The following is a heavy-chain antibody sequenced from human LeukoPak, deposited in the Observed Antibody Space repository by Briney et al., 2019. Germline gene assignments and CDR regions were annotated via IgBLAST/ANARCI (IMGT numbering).Heavy chain of an antibody. D-gene: IGHD4-17*01. CDR1: GGTFSSYA. CDR3: ASDDYGDYVFVY. J-gene: IGHJ4*02. Sequence: WASVKVSCKASGGTFSSYAISWVRQAPGQGPEWMGGIIPIFGTANYAQKFQGRVTITADESTSTAYMELSSLRSEDTAVYYCASDDYGDYVFVYWGQGTLVTVSS. CDR2: IIPIFGTA. V-gene: IGHV1-69*13.